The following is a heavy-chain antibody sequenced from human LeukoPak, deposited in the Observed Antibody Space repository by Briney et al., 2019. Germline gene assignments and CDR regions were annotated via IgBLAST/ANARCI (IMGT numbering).Heavy chain of an antibody. V-gene: IGHV3-21*01. CDR3: AKSLLTTATGTGRASDI. D-gene: IGHD1-1*01. Sequence: GGSLRLSCAASGFTFSSYSMNWVRQAPGKGLEWVSSISSSSSYIYYADSVKGRFTISRDNAKNSLYLQMNSLRAEDTAVYYCAKSLLTTATGTGRASDIWGQGTMVTVSS. CDR2: ISSSSSYI. J-gene: IGHJ3*02. CDR1: GFTFSSYS.